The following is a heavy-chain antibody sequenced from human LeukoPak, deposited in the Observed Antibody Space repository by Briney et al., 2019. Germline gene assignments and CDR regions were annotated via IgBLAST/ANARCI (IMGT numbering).Heavy chain of an antibody. CDR2: ISGSGGST. CDR1: GFTFGSYA. J-gene: IGHJ4*02. V-gene: IGHV3-23*01. Sequence: PGGSLRLSCAASGFTFGSYAMSWVRQAPGKGLEWVSTISGSGGSTHYADSVNGRFTISRDSSKNTLHLQMNSLRVEDTAVYYCAKDMVRGVIQSAFDFWGQGTLVTVSS. CDR3: AKDMVRGVIQSAFDF. D-gene: IGHD3-10*01.